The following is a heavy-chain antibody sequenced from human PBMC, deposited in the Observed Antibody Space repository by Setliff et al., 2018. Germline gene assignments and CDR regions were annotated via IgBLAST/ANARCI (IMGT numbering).Heavy chain of an antibody. CDR1: GFTFSTYG. Sequence: GGSLRLSCAASGFTFSTYGLNWVRQAPGKGLEWIAYLSARSDVQRHAESVQGRFTISRDDAKNLLYLQMNGLRVEDTAVYYCVRDGSRGYDMDVWGQGTTVTVSS. V-gene: IGHV3-48*04. CDR2: LSARSDVQ. CDR3: VRDGSRGYDMDV. J-gene: IGHJ6*02. D-gene: IGHD2-2*03.